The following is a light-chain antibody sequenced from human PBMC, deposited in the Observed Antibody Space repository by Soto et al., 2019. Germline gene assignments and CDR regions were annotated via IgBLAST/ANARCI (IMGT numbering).Light chain of an antibody. Sequence: QSALTQPASVSGSPGQSITISCTGSSSDIGRYNYVSWYQQLPGKAPKLMIYEVSNRPSGVSNRFSGFKSGNTASLSISGLQTEDEADYYCGSYTSATTWVFGGGTKLTVL. J-gene: IGLJ3*02. V-gene: IGLV2-14*03. CDR3: GSYTSATTWV. CDR2: EVS. CDR1: SSDIGRYNY.